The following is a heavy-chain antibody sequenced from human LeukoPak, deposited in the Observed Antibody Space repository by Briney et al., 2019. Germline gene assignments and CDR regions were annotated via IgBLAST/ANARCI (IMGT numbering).Heavy chain of an antibody. Sequence: PSETLSLTCAVYGGSFSGYYWSWIRQPPGKGLEWIGEINHSGSTNYNPSLKSRVTISVDTSKNQFSLELSSVTAADTAVYYCARGGYSYVPDYWGQGTLVTVSS. D-gene: IGHD5-18*01. CDR3: ARGGYSYVPDY. V-gene: IGHV4-34*01. CDR1: GGSFSGYY. CDR2: INHSGST. J-gene: IGHJ4*02.